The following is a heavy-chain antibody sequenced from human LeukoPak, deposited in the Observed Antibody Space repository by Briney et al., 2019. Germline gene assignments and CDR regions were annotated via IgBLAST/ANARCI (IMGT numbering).Heavy chain of an antibody. V-gene: IGHV1-69*05. J-gene: IGHJ4*02. CDR3: ARDGYYGSGSRSFDY. Sequence: ASVKVSCKASGGTFSSYAISWVRQAPGQGLEWMGRIIPIFGTANYAQKFQGRVTITTDESTSTAYMELSSLRSEDTAVYYCARDGYYGSGSRSFDYWGQGTQVTVSS. CDR1: GGTFSSYA. D-gene: IGHD3-10*01. CDR2: IIPIFGTA.